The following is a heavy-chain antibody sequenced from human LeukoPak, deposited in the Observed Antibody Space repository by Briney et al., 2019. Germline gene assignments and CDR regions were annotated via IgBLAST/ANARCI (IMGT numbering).Heavy chain of an antibody. CDR2: INPTNGVA. Sequence: GASVKVSCKASGYILTDHYMHWLRQTPGHGLEWMGWINPTNGVAVYAQTFKGRVIMTRDTSTSTVYMELSNLRSDDTGVYYCAKEGYSNGPDPWGPGPQVTVSS. CDR3: AKEGYSNGPDP. J-gene: IGHJ5*02. D-gene: IGHD4-11*01. V-gene: IGHV1-2*02. CDR1: GYILTDHY.